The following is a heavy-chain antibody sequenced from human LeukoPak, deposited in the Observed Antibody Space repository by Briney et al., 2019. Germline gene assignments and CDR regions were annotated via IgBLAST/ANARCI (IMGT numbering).Heavy chain of an antibody. Sequence: GRSLRLSCGAPVFPLSYYGVHWVPQAPGKGLEWVAVIWYDENNKYYADSVKGRFTISKDNSKNTLYLQMNSLRAEDTAVYYCARDLGYCSGGSCYPRGFDYWGQGTLVTVSS. CDR3: ARDLGYCSGGSCYPRGFDY. D-gene: IGHD2-15*01. J-gene: IGHJ4*02. CDR2: IWYDENNK. CDR1: VFPLSYYG. V-gene: IGHV3-33*01.